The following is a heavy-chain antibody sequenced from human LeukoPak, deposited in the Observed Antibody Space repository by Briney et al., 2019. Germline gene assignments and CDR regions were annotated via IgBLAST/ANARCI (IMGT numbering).Heavy chain of an antibody. Sequence: SETLSLTCTVSGYSISSGYYWGWIRQPPGKGLEWIGSIYHSGSTYYNPSLKSRVTISVNTSKNQFSLKLSSVTAADTAVYYCARGVVEMATIPFDYWGQGTLVTVSS. CDR1: GYSISSGYY. CDR3: ARGVVEMATIPFDY. V-gene: IGHV4-38-2*02. CDR2: IYHSGST. D-gene: IGHD5-24*01. J-gene: IGHJ4*02.